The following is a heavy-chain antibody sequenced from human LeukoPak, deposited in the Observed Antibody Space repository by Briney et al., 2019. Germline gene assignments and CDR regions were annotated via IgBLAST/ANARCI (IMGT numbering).Heavy chain of an antibody. J-gene: IGHJ4*02. CDR2: INPSGGST. CDR1: GYTFTSYY. Sequence: ASVKVSCKASGYTFTSYYMHWVRQAPGQGLEWMGIINPSGGSTSYAQKFQGRVTMTRDMSTSTVYMELCSLRSEDTAVYYCAREKAYYYDSSGYSLDYWGQGTLVTVSS. CDR3: AREKAYYYDSSGYSLDY. D-gene: IGHD3-22*01. V-gene: IGHV1-46*01.